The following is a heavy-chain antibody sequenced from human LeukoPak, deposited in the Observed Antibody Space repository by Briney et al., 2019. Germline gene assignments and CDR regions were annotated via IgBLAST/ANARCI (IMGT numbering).Heavy chain of an antibody. J-gene: IGHJ4*02. CDR1: GFTFISYA. CDR3: ARGATVVILSTFDY. Sequence: GGSLRLSCAASGFTFISYAMHWVRQAPGKGLEWVAVISYDGSNKYYADSVKGRFTISRDNSKNTLYLQMNSLRAEDTAVYYCARGATVVILSTFDYWGQGTLVTVSS. CDR2: ISYDGSNK. D-gene: IGHD4-23*01. V-gene: IGHV3-30-3*01.